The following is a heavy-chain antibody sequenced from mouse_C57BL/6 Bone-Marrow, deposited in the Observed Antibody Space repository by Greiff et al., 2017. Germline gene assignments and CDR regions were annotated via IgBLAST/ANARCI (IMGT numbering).Heavy chain of an antibody. CDR3: ARHEDGYDVPWFAY. J-gene: IGHJ3*01. CDR1: GYTFTEYT. D-gene: IGHD2-3*01. Sequence: QVQLQQSGAELVKPGASVKLSCKASGYTFTEYTIHWVKQRPGQGLEWIGWFYPGGGSIKYNEKFKDKATLTADKSSSTGDMELSSLTSEDSAVYFCARHEDGYDVPWFAYWGQGTLVTVSA. V-gene: IGHV1-62-2*01. CDR2: FYPGGGSI.